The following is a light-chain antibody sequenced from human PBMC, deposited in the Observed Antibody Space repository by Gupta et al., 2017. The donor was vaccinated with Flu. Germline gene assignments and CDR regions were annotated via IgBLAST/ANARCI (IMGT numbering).Light chain of an antibody. V-gene: IGKV4-1*01. CDR1: QSVLYSSNNKNY. J-gene: IGKJ1*01. CDR3: QQYHTTPRT. Sequence: DIVLTQSPDSLAVSPGATATINCKSSQSVLYSSNNKNYLAWSQQKPGQPPKLLIYLASTRESGVPDRFSGSGSGTDFTLTISSLQAEDVAVYYCQQYHTTPRTFGQGTKVEIK. CDR2: LAS.